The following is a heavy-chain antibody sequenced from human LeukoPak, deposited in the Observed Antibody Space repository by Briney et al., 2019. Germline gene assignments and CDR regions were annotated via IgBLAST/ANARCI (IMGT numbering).Heavy chain of an antibody. Sequence: GGSLRLSCAASGFTFSSYAMSWVRQAPGKGLEWVSAISGSGGSTYYADSVKGRFTISRDNSKNTLYLQMNSLRAEDTAVYYCARDGDDSSGYFSPFDYWGQGTLVTVSS. J-gene: IGHJ4*02. CDR3: ARDGDDSSGYFSPFDY. V-gene: IGHV3-23*01. D-gene: IGHD3-22*01. CDR1: GFTFSSYA. CDR2: ISGSGGST.